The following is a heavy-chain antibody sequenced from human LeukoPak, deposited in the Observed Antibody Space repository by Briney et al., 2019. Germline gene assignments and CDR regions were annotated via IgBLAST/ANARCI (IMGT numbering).Heavy chain of an antibody. Sequence: SETLSLTCTVSGGSISSYYWSWIRQPAGKGLEWIGRIYTSGSTNYNPSLKSRVTMSVDTSKNQFSLKLSSVTAADTAVYYCARELNTVEQRIYWYFDLWGRGTLVTVSS. D-gene: IGHD1/OR15-1a*01. CDR2: IYTSGST. CDR3: ARELNTVEQRIYWYFDL. CDR1: GGSISSYY. V-gene: IGHV4-4*07. J-gene: IGHJ2*01.